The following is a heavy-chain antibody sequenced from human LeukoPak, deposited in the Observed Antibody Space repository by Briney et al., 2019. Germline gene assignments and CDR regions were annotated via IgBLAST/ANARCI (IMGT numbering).Heavy chain of an antibody. CDR2: ISYNGANS. Sequence: GSLRLSCAASGFTLRGAAMTWVRQAPGKGLEWVSLISYNGANSYYADSVKGRFTISRDNSRNTLSLQMNNLRVEDTAIYYCAKDIQLSTWGLGTMVTVSS. CDR3: AKDIQLST. CDR1: GFTLRGAA. V-gene: IGHV3-23*01. J-gene: IGHJ3*01. D-gene: IGHD5-24*01.